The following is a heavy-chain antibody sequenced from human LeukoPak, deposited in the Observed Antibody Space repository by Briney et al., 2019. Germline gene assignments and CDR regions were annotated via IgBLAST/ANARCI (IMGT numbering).Heavy chain of an antibody. V-gene: IGHV3-7*01. CDR1: GFTFSNYW. Sequence: GGSLRLSCAASGFTFSNYWMSWVRQAPGKGLEWVANIKQDGSEKYYVDSVKGRFTISRDNAKNSLYVQMNSLRAEDTAVYYCARGRGGFCSSTNCRGSFDYWGQGTLATVSS. D-gene: IGHD2-2*01. CDR3: ARGRGGFCSSTNCRGSFDY. J-gene: IGHJ4*02. CDR2: IKQDGSEK.